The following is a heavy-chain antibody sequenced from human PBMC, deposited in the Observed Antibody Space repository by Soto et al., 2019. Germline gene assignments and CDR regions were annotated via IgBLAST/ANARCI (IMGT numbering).Heavy chain of an antibody. V-gene: IGHV3-72*01. CDR3: ARTKAGWFDP. D-gene: IGHD6-13*01. CDR2: TRNKANSYTT. Sequence: EVQLVESGGGLVQPGGSLRLSCAASGFTFSDHYMDWVHQAPGKGLEWVGRTRNKANSYTTEYAASVKGRFTISRDDSKNSLYLQMNSLKTEDTAVYYCARTKAGWFDPWGQGTLVTVSS. CDR1: GFTFSDHY. J-gene: IGHJ5*02.